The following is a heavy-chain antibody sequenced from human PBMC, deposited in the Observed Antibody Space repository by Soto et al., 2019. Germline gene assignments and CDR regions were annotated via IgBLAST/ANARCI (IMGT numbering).Heavy chain of an antibody. D-gene: IGHD3-22*01. Sequence: SETLSLTCAVSGVSTTSGGYYWNRIRQHPGKGLEWVGYIHHSRSNYHNSSLDSRVTMSIDTSKHQISLKLSSVTAADTAMYCCAREPYHYDSSGDFECWGQGTLVTVSS. V-gene: IGHV4-31*11. CDR3: AREPYHYDSSGDFEC. CDR1: GVSTTSGGYY. J-gene: IGHJ4*02. CDR2: IHHSRSN.